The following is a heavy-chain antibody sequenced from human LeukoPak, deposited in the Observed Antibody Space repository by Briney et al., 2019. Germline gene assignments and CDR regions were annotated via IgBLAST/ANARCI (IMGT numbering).Heavy chain of an antibody. CDR2: ISTGSSTT. Sequence: GGSLRLSCAASEFAFSTYNMNWVRQAPGKGLEWVSYISTGSSTTYYADSVKGRFTISRDNVENSLYLQMSSLRDEDTAVYYCARVAAGYSVNYFDYWGQGTLVTVFS. V-gene: IGHV3-48*02. CDR1: EFAFSTYN. J-gene: IGHJ4*02. CDR3: ARVAAGYSVNYFDY. D-gene: IGHD4-23*01.